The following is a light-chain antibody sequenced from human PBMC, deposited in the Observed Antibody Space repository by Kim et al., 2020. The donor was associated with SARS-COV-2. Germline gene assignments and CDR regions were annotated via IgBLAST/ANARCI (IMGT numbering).Light chain of an antibody. CDR1: ESLNGK. CDR2: ATS. V-gene: IGKV3-15*01. J-gene: IGKJ5*01. Sequence: SPGEETTLSCRASESLNGKLAWYQQKPGQPPRLLMYATSTRATGVPARFSGSGSGTEFTLTITSLQSEDSALYHCQQYNDWPPITFGQGTRLEIK. CDR3: QQYNDWPPIT.